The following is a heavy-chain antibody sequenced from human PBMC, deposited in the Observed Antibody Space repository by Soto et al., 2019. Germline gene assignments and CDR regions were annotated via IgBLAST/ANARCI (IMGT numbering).Heavy chain of an antibody. J-gene: IGHJ3*02. CDR1: GFTFSSFA. D-gene: IGHD3-10*01. V-gene: IGHV3-23*01. Sequence: GGSLRLSCAASGFTFSSFAMGWVRQAPGKGLEWVSTIRGSGLTTYYADSVKGRFTISRDNSRNTLYLQMNSLRAEDTAVYYCARRVIGSSRAFDIWGQGTMVTVSS. CDR3: ARRVIGSSRAFDI. CDR2: IRGSGLTT.